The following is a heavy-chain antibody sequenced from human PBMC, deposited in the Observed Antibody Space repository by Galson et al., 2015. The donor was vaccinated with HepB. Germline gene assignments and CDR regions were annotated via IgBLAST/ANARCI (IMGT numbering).Heavy chain of an antibody. D-gene: IGHD1-26*01. J-gene: IGHJ4*02. CDR3: AKDLLSGRGLARLRTNFDY. CDR1: GFTFSSYG. Sequence: SLRLSCAASGFTFSSYGMHWVRQAPGKGLEWVAVISYDGSNKYYADSVKGRFTISRDNSKNTLYLQMNSLRAEDTAVYYCAKDLLSGRGLARLRTNFDYWGQGTLVTVSS. CDR2: ISYDGSNK. V-gene: IGHV3-30*18.